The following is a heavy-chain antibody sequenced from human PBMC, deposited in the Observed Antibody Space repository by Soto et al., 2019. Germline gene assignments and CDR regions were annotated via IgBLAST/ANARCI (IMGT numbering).Heavy chain of an antibody. CDR3: ARVPRNFYYNGMDV. CDR2: ISSSGSTK. CDR1: GFTFSSFE. V-gene: IGHV3-48*03. J-gene: IGHJ6*02. Sequence: GGSLRLSCEGSGFTFSSFEMNWVRQAPGKGLEWVSYISSSGSTKNYADSVKGRFTISRDNVKNSLYLQMNSLRAEDTAVYYCARVPRNFYYNGMDVWGQGTTVTVSS.